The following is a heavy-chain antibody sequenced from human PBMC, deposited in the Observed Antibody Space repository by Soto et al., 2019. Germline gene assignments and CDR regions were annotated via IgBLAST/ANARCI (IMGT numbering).Heavy chain of an antibody. J-gene: IGHJ6*02. V-gene: IGHV4-34*01. CDR1: GGSFSGYY. Sequence: ASETLSLTCAVYGGSFSGYYWIWIRQPPGKGLEWIGEINHSGSTNYNPSLKSRVTISVDTSKNQFSLKLSSVTAADTAVYYCARDNKRRITIFGVVPRVYYYGMDVWGQGTTVTVSS. CDR2: INHSGST. CDR3: ARDNKRRITIFGVVPRVYYYGMDV. D-gene: IGHD3-3*01.